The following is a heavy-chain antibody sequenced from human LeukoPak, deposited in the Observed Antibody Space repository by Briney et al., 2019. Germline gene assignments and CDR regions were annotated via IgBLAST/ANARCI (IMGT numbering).Heavy chain of an antibody. CDR3: VTHRPCRGVF. CDR2: IKTNIDGGTR. V-gene: IGHV3-15*01. Sequence: GGSLRLSCAASGFAFSTAWMTWVRQAPGKGLEWVGQIKTNIDGGTRDYAATVKGRFTISRDASKTTLFLEMNSLKIEDTAVYYCVTHRPCRGVFWGQGTLVTVSS. CDR1: GFAFSTAW. D-gene: IGHD6-6*01. J-gene: IGHJ4*02.